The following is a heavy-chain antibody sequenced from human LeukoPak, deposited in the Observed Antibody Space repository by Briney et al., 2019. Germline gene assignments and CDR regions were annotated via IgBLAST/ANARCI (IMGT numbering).Heavy chain of an antibody. CDR3: AKVKSREVLLWFGEPDNWFDP. CDR2: ISGSGGST. D-gene: IGHD3-10*01. CDR1: GFTFSSYA. V-gene: IGHV3-23*01. Sequence: PGGSLRLSCAASGFTFSSYAMSWVRQAPGKGLEWVSAISGSGGSTYYADSVKGRFTISRDNSKNTLYLQMNSLRAEDTAVYYCAKVKSREVLLWFGEPDNWFDPWGQGTLVTVSS. J-gene: IGHJ5*02.